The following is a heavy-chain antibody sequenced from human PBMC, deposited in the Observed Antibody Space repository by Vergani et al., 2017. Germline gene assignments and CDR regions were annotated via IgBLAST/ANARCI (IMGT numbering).Heavy chain of an antibody. CDR1: GYTFTAYW. CDR3: ARGYFDWLSPTEF. J-gene: IGHJ4*02. Sequence: EVPLVQSGAEVKKPGESLKISCKASGYTFTAYWIAWVRQMPGKGLDWMGTIFPGDSHARYSPAFQGQVTISVDKSINTAYLQWSNLKASDTAIYYCARGYFDWLSPTEFWGQGTLVTVSS. D-gene: IGHD3-9*01. V-gene: IGHV5-51*03. CDR2: IFPGDSHA.